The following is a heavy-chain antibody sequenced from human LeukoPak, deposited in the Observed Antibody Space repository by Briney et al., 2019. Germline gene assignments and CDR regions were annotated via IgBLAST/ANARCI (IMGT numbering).Heavy chain of an antibody. V-gene: IGHV1-2*02. Sequence: ASVKVSCKASGYTFTGYYMHWVRQAPGQGLEWIGWINPNSGGTNYAQKFQGRVTMTRDTSISTAYMELSRLRSDDTAVYYCARGLAVAGPGPDYWGQGTLVTVSS. CDR2: INPNSGGT. CDR3: ARGLAVAGPGPDY. CDR1: GYTFTGYY. D-gene: IGHD6-19*01. J-gene: IGHJ4*02.